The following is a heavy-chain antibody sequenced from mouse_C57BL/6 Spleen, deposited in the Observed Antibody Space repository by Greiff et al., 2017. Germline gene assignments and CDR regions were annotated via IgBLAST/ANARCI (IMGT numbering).Heavy chain of an antibody. V-gene: IGHV7-3*01. D-gene: IGHD2-1*01. Sequence: EVQLVESGGGLVQPGGSLSLSCAASGFTFTDYYMSWVRQPPGKALEWLGFIRNKANGYTTEYSASVKGRFTISRDNSQSSLYLQMNALRAEDSATYYCARYYGNFAWFAYWGQGTLVTVSA. CDR1: GFTFTDYY. CDR3: ARYYGNFAWFAY. CDR2: IRNKANGYTT. J-gene: IGHJ3*01.